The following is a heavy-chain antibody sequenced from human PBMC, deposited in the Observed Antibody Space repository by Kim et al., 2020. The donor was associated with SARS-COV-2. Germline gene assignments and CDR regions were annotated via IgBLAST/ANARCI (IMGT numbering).Heavy chain of an antibody. CDR1: GFTFSSYW. CDR3: ARWDYECWSGPANCGGY. Sequence: GGSLRLSCAASGFTFSSYWMHWVRQAPGKGLVWVSRINSDGSSTSYADSVKGRFTISRDNAKNTLYLQMNSLRAEDTAVYYCARWDYECWSGPANCGGYCGQGTLVTVSS. D-gene: IGHD3-3*01. CDR2: INSDGSST. V-gene: IGHV3-74*01. J-gene: IGHJ4*02.